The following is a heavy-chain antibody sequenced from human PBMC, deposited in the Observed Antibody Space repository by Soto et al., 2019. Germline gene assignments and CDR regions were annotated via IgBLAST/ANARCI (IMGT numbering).Heavy chain of an antibody. CDR1: GFTFSDYY. Sequence: GGSLRLSCAASGFTFSDYYMSWIRQAPGKGLEWVSYISSSSSYTNYADSVKGRFTISRDNAKNSLCLQMNSLRAEDTAVYYCARGAYCSSTSCYHYYYYGMDVWGQGTTVTVSS. J-gene: IGHJ6*02. V-gene: IGHV3-11*06. CDR3: ARGAYCSSTSCYHYYYYGMDV. CDR2: ISSSSSYT. D-gene: IGHD2-2*01.